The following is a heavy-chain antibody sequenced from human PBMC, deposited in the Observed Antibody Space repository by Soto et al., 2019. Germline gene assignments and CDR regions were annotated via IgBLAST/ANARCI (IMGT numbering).Heavy chain of an antibody. CDR3: AREYEFLRFLEWLLGGMDV. Sequence: PGGSLRLSCAASGFTFSSYVMHWVRQAPGKGLEWVAVISYDGSNKYYADSVKGRFTISRDNSKNTLYLQMNSLRAEDTAVYYCAREYEFLRFLEWLLGGMDVWGQGTTVTVSS. J-gene: IGHJ6*02. D-gene: IGHD3-3*01. CDR1: GFTFSSYV. CDR2: ISYDGSNK. V-gene: IGHV3-30-3*01.